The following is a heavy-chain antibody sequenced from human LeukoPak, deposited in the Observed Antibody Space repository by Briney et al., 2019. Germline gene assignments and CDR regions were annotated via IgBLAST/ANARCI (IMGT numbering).Heavy chain of an antibody. J-gene: IGHJ3*01. V-gene: IGHV3-7*01. Sequence: GGSLRLSCAASGFTFSSYWMSWVRQAPGKGLEWVANIKQDGSEKYYVDSVKGRFTISRDNAKNSLYLQMNSLRAEDTAVYYCARVGYSSGWYRGDDFDLWGQGTMVTVSS. CDR3: ARVGYSSGWYRGDDFDL. D-gene: IGHD6-19*01. CDR2: IKQDGSEK. CDR1: GFTFSSYW.